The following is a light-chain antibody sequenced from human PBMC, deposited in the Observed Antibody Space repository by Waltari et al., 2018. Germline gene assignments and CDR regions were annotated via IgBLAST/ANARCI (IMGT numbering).Light chain of an antibody. CDR1: SSDVGSYNL. Sequence: QSALTQPASVSGSPGQSIPISCAVSSSDVGSYNLVSWYQQHPGKAPRLMIFEGSKRPSGVSNRFSGSKSGNTASLTVSGLQAEDEADYYCCSYVGSSIFVFGTGTKVTVL. CDR2: EGS. J-gene: IGLJ1*01. V-gene: IGLV2-23*01. CDR3: CSYVGSSIFV.